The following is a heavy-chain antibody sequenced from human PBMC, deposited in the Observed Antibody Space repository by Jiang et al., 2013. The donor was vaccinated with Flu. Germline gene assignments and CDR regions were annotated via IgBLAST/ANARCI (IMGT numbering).Heavy chain of an antibody. J-gene: IGHJ3*02. D-gene: IGHD2-15*01. V-gene: IGHV1-2*02. CDR3: ARDQACSGGSCYAAI. Sequence: SGYTFTGYYMHWVRQAPGQGLEWMGWINPNSGGTNYAQKFQGRVTMTRDTSISTAYMELSRLRSDDTAVYYCARDQACSGGSCYAAIWGQGTMVTVSS. CDR2: INPNSGGT. CDR1: GYTFTGYY.